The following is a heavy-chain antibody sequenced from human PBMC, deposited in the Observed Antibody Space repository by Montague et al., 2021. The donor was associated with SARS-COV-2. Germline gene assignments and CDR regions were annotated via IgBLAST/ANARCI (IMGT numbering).Heavy chain of an antibody. V-gene: IGHV4-34*01. Sequence: SETLSLTCAVYGGSLSGSWWSWIRQSPGQGLEWIGEIYDSGRASYHPSLKWRVTMSVDTSKNQFSLKLNSLTAADTAIYYCARVTWPVPVGGTFGAFDVWGQGTVVTVSS. D-gene: IGHD1-26*01. J-gene: IGHJ3*01. CDR3: ARVTWPVPVGGTFGAFDV. CDR1: GGSLSGSW. CDR2: IYDSGRA.